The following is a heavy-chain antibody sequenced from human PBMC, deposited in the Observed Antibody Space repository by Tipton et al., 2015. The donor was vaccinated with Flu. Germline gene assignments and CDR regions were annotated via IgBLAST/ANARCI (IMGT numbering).Heavy chain of an antibody. CDR3: ARVGAIFGEVTARRRGDLDY. CDR2: ISAYNGDT. V-gene: IGHV1-18*01. CDR1: GYRFNSYA. D-gene: IGHD2-21*02. J-gene: IGHJ4*02. Sequence: VQLVQSGAEVKKPGASVKVSCTASGYRFNSYAISWMRQAPGQGLEWMGWISAYNGDTKFAQILQGRITMTTDTSTSTAYMELRGLRSDDTAVYYCARVGAIFGEVTARRRGDLDYWGQGTLVSVSS.